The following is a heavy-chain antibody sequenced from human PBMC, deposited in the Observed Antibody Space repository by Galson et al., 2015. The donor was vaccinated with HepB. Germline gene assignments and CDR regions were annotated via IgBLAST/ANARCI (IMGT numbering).Heavy chain of an antibody. CDR1: GGTFSSYT. D-gene: IGHD5-12*01. Sequence: SVKVSCKASGGTFSSYTISWVRQVPGQGLEWMGRIIPILGIANYAQKFQGRVTITADKSTSTAYLELSSLRSEDTAVYYCAKLLKTTRGYSGYDDDSSGWYGAFDIWGQGTMVTVSS. V-gene: IGHV1-69*02. J-gene: IGHJ3*02. CDR3: AKLLKTTRGYSGYDDDSSGWYGAFDI. CDR2: IIPILGIA.